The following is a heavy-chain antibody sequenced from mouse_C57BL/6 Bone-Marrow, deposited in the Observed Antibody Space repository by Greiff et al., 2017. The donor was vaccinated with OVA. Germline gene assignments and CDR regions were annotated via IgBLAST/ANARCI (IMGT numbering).Heavy chain of an antibody. CDR1: GYTFTNYW. J-gene: IGHJ2*01. CDR3: ATITTLVGSFDY. V-gene: IGHV1-63*01. D-gene: IGHD1-1*01. Sequence: QVHVKQSGAELVRPGTSVKMSCKASGYTFTNYWIGWAKQRPGHGLEWIGDIYPGGGYTNYNEKFKGKVTLTADKSSSTAYMQFSSLTSEDSAIYYCATITTLVGSFDYWGQGTTLTVSS. CDR2: IYPGGGYT.